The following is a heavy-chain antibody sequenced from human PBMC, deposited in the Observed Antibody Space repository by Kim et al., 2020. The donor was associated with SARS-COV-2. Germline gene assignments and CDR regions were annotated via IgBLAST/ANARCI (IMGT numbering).Heavy chain of an antibody. Sequence: ASVKVSCKASGYTFTSYDINWVRQATGQGLEWMGWMNPNSGNTGYAQKFQGRVTMTRNTSISTAYMELSSLRAEDTAVYYCARGGYYVILTGYIYYYYGMDVWGQGTTVTVSS. V-gene: IGHV1-8*01. J-gene: IGHJ6*02. CDR2: MNPNSGNT. D-gene: IGHD3-9*01. CDR3: ARGGYYVILTGYIYYYYGMDV. CDR1: GYTFTSYD.